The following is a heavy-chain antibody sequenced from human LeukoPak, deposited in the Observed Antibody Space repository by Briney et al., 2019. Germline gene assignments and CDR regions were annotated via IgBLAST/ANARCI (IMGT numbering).Heavy chain of an antibody. CDR1: GFTFSSYW. J-gene: IGHJ4*02. D-gene: IGHD5-18*01. CDR3: ARDLTVDTAMAIFDY. CDR2: IKQDGSEK. Sequence: PGGSLRLSCAASGFTFSSYWMSWVRQAPGKGLEWVANIKQDGSEKYYVDSVKGRFTISRDNAKNSLYLQMNSLRAEDTAVYYCARDLTVDTAMAIFDYWGQGTLVTVSS. V-gene: IGHV3-7*01.